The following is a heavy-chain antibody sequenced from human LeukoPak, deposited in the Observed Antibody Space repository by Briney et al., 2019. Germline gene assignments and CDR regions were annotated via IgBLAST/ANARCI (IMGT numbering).Heavy chain of an antibody. J-gene: IGHJ4*02. D-gene: IGHD6-13*01. CDR3: ARDELVGSWPPRFDY. V-gene: IGHV1-69*05. Sequence: GASVKVSCKASGGTFSSYAISWVRQAPGQGFEWMGGIIPIFGTANYAQKFQGRVTITTDESTSTAYMDLSSLRSEDTAVYYCARDELVGSWPPRFDYWGQGTLVNVSA. CDR1: GGTFSSYA. CDR2: IIPIFGTA.